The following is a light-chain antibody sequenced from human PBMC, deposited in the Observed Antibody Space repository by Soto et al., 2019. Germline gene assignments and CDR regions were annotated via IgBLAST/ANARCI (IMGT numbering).Light chain of an antibody. J-gene: IGLJ1*01. CDR2: EAS. V-gene: IGLV2-23*01. Sequence: QSVLTQPASVSGSPGQSITISCTGTSSDVGSYNLVSWYQHHPGKAPKLLIFEASKRPSGISSRFSGSKSDNTASLAISGLQAEDEGDYYCCSYAGFRPHVFGTGARSPS. CDR1: SSDVGSYNL. CDR3: CSYAGFRPHV.